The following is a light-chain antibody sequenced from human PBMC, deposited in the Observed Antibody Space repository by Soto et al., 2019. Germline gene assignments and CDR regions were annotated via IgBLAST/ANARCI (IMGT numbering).Light chain of an antibody. CDR2: GNS. J-gene: IGLJ2*01. Sequence: QSVLTQPPSVSGAPGQRVTISCTGSSSNIGAGYDVHWYQQLPGTAPKLLIYGNSNRPSGVPDRFSGSKSGTSASLAISGLQAEDEADYYCSSYRGSSTLTFGGGTKLTVL. V-gene: IGLV1-40*01. CDR3: SSYRGSSTLT. CDR1: SSNIGAGYD.